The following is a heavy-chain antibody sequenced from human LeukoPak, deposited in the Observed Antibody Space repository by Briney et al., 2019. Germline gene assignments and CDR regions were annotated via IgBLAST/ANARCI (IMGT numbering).Heavy chain of an antibody. V-gene: IGHV5-51*03. CDR2: IYPGDSDT. CDR1: GYSFISYW. D-gene: IGHD5-18*01. J-gene: IGHJ2*01. CDR3: ARREPTASNWYFDL. Sequence: GESLKSSSKGSGYSFISYWTGWVRQMPGKGLEWMGIIYPGDSDTRYSPSFQGQVTISADKSISTAYLHWSSLKASDSAMYFCARREPTASNWYFDLWGRGTLVTVSS.